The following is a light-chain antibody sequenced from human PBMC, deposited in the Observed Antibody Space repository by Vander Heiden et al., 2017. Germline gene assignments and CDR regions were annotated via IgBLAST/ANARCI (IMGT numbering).Light chain of an antibody. Sequence: SYELTQPSSVSVSPGQTARITCSGDVLAKEFARWFQQKPGQAPVLIIYKDNERPSGIPERFSGSSSGTTVTLTISGALVEDEADYYCYSATDTYVVFGGGTKLTVL. CDR3: YSATDTYVV. CDR1: VLAKEF. CDR2: KDN. J-gene: IGLJ2*01. V-gene: IGLV3-27*01.